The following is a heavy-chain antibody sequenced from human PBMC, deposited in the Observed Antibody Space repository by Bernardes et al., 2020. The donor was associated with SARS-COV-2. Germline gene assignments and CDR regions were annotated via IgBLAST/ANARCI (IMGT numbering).Heavy chain of an antibody. J-gene: IGHJ6*02. D-gene: IGHD3-22*01. CDR2: INPNSGGT. Sequence: ASVKVSCKASGYTFTGYYMHWVRLAPGQGLEWMGWINPNSGGTNYAQKFQGRVTMTRDTSISTAYMELSRLRSDDTAVYYCAIPPTNYDRYGMDVWGQGTTVTVSS. CDR1: GYTFTGYY. V-gene: IGHV1-2*02. CDR3: AIPPTNYDRYGMDV.